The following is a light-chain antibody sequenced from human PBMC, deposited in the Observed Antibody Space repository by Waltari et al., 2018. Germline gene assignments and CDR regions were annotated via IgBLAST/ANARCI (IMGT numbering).Light chain of an antibody. J-gene: IGKJ4*01. V-gene: IGKV3-20*01. CDR1: QSVSSHF. CDR3: QQYVSSPLT. Sequence: EIVLTQSPGTLSLSPGERATLSCRASQSVSSHFLAWYQQKPGQAPRLLIYGASSRATGIPDRFSGGGSGTGFTLTISRLEPEDFAVYYCQQYVSSPLTFGGGTKVEIK. CDR2: GAS.